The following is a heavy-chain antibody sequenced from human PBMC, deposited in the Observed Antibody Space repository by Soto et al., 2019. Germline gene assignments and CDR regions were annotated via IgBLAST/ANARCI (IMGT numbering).Heavy chain of an antibody. CDR1: GFTFSNYA. V-gene: IGHV3-48*02. Sequence: EVQLVESGGGLVQPGGSLRLSCAASGFTFSNYAMNCVRQAPGKGLEWVSYISHKSSAIYHADSVKGRFTISRDNAKTSLYMQMNSLRDEDTAAYYCAMNPYPSTTVTIMDYWGQGTMVTVSS. CDR2: ISHKSSAI. CDR3: AMNPYPSTTVTIMDY. D-gene: IGHD4-17*01. J-gene: IGHJ4*02.